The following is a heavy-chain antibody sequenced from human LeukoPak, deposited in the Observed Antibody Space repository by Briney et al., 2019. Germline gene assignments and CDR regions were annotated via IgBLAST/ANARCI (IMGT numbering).Heavy chain of an antibody. Sequence: PEGSLRLSCAASGFTFSNHAMSWVRQAPGKGPEWVSAISVSGGSTYYADSVKGRFTISRDNSKNTLYLQMNSLRAEDTAVYYCARRVIVVGLDYWGQGTLVTVSS. CDR3: ARRVIVVGLDY. V-gene: IGHV3-23*01. J-gene: IGHJ4*02. CDR1: GFTFSNHA. CDR2: ISVSGGST. D-gene: IGHD3-22*01.